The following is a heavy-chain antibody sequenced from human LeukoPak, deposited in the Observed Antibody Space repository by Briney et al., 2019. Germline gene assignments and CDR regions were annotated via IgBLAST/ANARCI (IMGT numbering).Heavy chain of an antibody. CDR1: GGSISSYN. CDR2: IHTSGTT. D-gene: IGHD6-19*01. Sequence: SETLSLTCTVSGGSISSYNWTWIRQPARKGLEWIGRIHTSGTTNHNPSLKTRATMSVDTSNNHFSLKLSSVTAADTAVYYCARETEVPGGRSWDFWGQGTLVTVSS. V-gene: IGHV4-4*07. J-gene: IGHJ4*02. CDR3: ARETEVPGGRSWDF.